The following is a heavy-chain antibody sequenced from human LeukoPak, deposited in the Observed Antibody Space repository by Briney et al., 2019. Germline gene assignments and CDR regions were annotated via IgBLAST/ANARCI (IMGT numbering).Heavy chain of an antibody. Sequence: ASVKVSCKASGYTFTSYYMHWVRQAPGQGLEWMGWINPNSGGTNYAQKFQGRVTMTRDTSISTAYMELSRLRSDDTAVYYCARVNRITIFGVVTRTFDYWGQGTLVTVSS. D-gene: IGHD3-3*01. CDR1: GYTFTSYY. V-gene: IGHV1-2*02. CDR2: INPNSGGT. J-gene: IGHJ4*02. CDR3: ARVNRITIFGVVTRTFDY.